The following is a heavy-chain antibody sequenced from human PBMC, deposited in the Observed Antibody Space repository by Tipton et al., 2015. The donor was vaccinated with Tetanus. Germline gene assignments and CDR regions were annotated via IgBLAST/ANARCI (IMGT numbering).Heavy chain of an antibody. CDR2: IKSKTDGGTT. Sequence: SLRLSCAASGFTFSNAWMSWVRQAPGKGLEWVGRIKSKTDGGTTDYAAPVKGRFTISRDDSKNTLYLQMNSLKTEDTAVYYCTTANYLCGGDCYPYYFDYWGQGTLVTVSS. V-gene: IGHV3-15*01. CDR1: GFTFSNAW. J-gene: IGHJ4*02. D-gene: IGHD2-21*02. CDR3: TTANYLCGGDCYPYYFDY.